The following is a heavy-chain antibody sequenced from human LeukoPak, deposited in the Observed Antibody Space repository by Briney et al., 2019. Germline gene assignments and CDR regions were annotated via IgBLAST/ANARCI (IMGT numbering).Heavy chain of an antibody. D-gene: IGHD1-26*01. CDR2: ISSGSSYI. CDR1: GFTFSSYS. V-gene: IGHV3-21*01. J-gene: IGHJ4*02. CDR3: ARDPGQQWELEGDY. Sequence: GGSLRRSGAASGFTFSSYSMNWVRQAPGKGLEWVSSISSGSSYIDDADSVKGRCTISRDNAKNSLYLQMNSLRAEDTAVYYCARDPGQQWELEGDYGSQGTLVTVYS.